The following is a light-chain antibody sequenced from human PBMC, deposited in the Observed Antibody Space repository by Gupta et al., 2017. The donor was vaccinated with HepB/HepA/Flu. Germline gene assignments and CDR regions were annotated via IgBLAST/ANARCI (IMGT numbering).Light chain of an antibody. CDR1: KLGDKY. CDR2: QDT. Sequence: SYELTQPPSVSVSPGQTATITCSGDKLGDKYAYWYQQRPGQSPVLVIYQDTHRPSGIPERFSASNSGNTATLTLTVTQAIDEAEYYCQAWDSSTVVFGGGTKLTVL. J-gene: IGLJ2*01. CDR3: QAWDSSTVV. V-gene: IGLV3-1*01.